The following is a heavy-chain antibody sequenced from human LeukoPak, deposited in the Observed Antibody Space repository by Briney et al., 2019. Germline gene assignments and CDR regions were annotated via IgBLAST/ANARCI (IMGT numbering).Heavy chain of an antibody. CDR2: ISWNSGSI. V-gene: IGHV3-9*01. CDR3: ARSAYSTYYFDY. J-gene: IGHJ4*02. D-gene: IGHD6-13*01. Sequence: PGGSLRLSCAASGFTFDDYAMHWVRQAPGKGLEWVSGISWNSGSIGYADSVKGRFTISRDNAKNSLYLQMNSLRAEDTAVYYCARSAYSTYYFDYWGQGTLVTVSS. CDR1: GFTFDDYA.